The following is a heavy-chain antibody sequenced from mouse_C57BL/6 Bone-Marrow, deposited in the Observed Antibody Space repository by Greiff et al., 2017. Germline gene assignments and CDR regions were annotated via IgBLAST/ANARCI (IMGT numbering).Heavy chain of an antibody. CDR2: IYPGDGDT. D-gene: IGHD4-1*01. CDR3: ARTGTSFDY. Sequence: QVQLQQSGPELVKPGASVKISCKASGYAFSSSWMNWVKQRPGKGLEWIGRIYPGDGDTNYNGKFKGKATLTADKSSSTAYMQLSSLTSEDSAVYFFARTGTSFDYWGQGTTLTVSS. V-gene: IGHV1-82*01. CDR1: GYAFSSSW. J-gene: IGHJ2*01.